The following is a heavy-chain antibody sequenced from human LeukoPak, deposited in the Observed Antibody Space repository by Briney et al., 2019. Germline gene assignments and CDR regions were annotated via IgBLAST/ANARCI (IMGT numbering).Heavy chain of an antibody. CDR2: IIPIFGTA. Sequence: GASVKVSRKASGGTFSSYAISWVRQAPRQGLEWMGGIIPIFGTANYAQKFQGRVTITADESTSTAYMELSSLRSEDTAVYYCARPHYYDSSGYQYYFDYWGQGTLVTVSS. J-gene: IGHJ4*02. CDR3: ARPHYYDSSGYQYYFDY. CDR1: GGTFSSYA. D-gene: IGHD3-22*01. V-gene: IGHV1-69*01.